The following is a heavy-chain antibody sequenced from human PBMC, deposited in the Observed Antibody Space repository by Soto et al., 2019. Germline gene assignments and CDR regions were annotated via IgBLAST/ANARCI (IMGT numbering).Heavy chain of an antibody. CDR3: VRHARLAES. D-gene: IGHD6-19*01. V-gene: IGHV3-11*06. Sequence: QVQLVESGGGLVKPGESLRLSCAASGFTFSTSYMNWIRQAPGKGLEWLSYISGSSADTNYADSVQGRFTVSRDNARNSLFLQMNNLRPEDTAVYYCVRHARLAESWGQGTLATVSS. CDR1: GFTFSTSY. CDR2: ISGSSADT. J-gene: IGHJ5*02.